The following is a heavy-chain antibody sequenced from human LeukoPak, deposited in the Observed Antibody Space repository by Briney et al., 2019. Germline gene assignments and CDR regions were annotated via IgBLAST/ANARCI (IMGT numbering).Heavy chain of an antibody. Sequence: PSQTLSLTCTVSGGSISSGGYYWSWIRQHPGKGLEWIGYIYYSGSTYYNPSLKSRVTISVDTSKNQFSLKLSSVTAADTAVYYCVRDHYEAGVYLSTLVYYGMDVWGRGTTVIVSS. CDR2: IYYSGST. D-gene: IGHD3-22*01. J-gene: IGHJ6*02. CDR1: GGSISSGGYY. CDR3: VRDHYEAGVYLSTLVYYGMDV. V-gene: IGHV4-31*03.